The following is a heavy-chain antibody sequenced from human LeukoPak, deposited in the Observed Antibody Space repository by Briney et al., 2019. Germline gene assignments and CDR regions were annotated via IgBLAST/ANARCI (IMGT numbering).Heavy chain of an antibody. D-gene: IGHD5-18*01. CDR2: IIPFLGIA. Sequence: PVKVSCKASGGTFSSYAISWVRQAPGQGLEWMGRIIPFLGIATYAQEFPGRVTITADKSTSTAYMELSSLRSEDTAVYDCARDTRPISLSYSYDPDYWGQGTLVTVSS. J-gene: IGHJ4*02. V-gene: IGHV1-69*04. CDR3: ARDTRPISLSYSYDPDY. CDR1: GGTFSSYA.